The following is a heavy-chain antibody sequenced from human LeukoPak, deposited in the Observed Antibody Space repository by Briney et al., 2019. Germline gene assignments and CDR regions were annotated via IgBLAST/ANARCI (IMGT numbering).Heavy chain of an antibody. D-gene: IGHD3-3*01. J-gene: IGHJ6*03. CDR1: GASIRSHY. CDR2: IYYSGST. Sequence: SETLSLTCSVSGASIRSHYWSWIRQPPGKGLEWIGYIYYSGSTNYNPSLKSRVTISVDTSKNQFSLKLSSVTAADTAVYYCARGRALYDFWSGYYPYYYYYMDVWGKGTTVTVSS. CDR3: ARGRALYDFWSGYYPYYYYYMDV. V-gene: IGHV4-59*11.